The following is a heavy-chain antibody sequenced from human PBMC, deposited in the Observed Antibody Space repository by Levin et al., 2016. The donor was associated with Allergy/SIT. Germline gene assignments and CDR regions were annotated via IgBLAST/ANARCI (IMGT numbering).Heavy chain of an antibody. D-gene: IGHD3-10*01. Sequence: SETLSLTCTVSGGSISSYYWGWVRQPAGKGLEWIGRIYTSGSTNYNPSLKSRVTISVDTSKNQFSLKLSSVTAADTAVYYCARGSRPWFGELSLSYYYYGMDVWGQGTTVTVSS. V-gene: IGHV4-4*07. CDR3: ARGSRPWFGELSLSYYYYGMDV. CDR2: IYTSGST. CDR1: GGSISSYY. J-gene: IGHJ6*02.